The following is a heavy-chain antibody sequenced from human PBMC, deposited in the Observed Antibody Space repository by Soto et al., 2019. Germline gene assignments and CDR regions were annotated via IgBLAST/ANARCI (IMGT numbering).Heavy chain of an antibody. D-gene: IGHD6-13*01. CDR3: ARSGFPGIAAY. CDR2: IIPIFGTA. Sequence: VKVSSKASGYTFTGYYMHWVRQAPGQGLEWMGGIIPIFGTANYAQKFQGRVTITADESTSTAYMELSSLRSEDTAVYYCARSGFPGIAAYWGQGTLVTVSS. V-gene: IGHV1-69*13. CDR1: GYTFTGYY. J-gene: IGHJ4*02.